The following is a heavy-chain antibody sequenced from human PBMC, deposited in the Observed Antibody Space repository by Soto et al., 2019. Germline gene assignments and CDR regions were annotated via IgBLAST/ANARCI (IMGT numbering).Heavy chain of an antibody. CDR3: AKAVVLEAVSTLFAY. CDR1: GYTFTSYY. V-gene: IGHV1-46*01. D-gene: IGHD2-8*01. Sequence: ASVKVSCKASGYTFTSYYMHWLRQAPGQGLEWMGIINPSGGSTSYAQKFQGRVTMTRDTSTSTVYMELSSLRSEDTAVYYCAKAVVLEAVSTLFAYWGQGTLVTVSS. CDR2: INPSGGST. J-gene: IGHJ4*02.